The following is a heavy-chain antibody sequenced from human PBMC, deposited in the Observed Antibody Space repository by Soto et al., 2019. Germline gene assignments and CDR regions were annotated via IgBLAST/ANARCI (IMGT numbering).Heavy chain of an antibody. D-gene: IGHD5-18*01. Sequence: SETLSLTCTVSGASISGGTYYWTWIRQAPGKGLEWVGHIYYTGSTNYNPALNDRVTISVDTSKNHFSLQLTSVAAAETAVYYCARGAGFSYASTWFDIWGQGTLVTVS. CDR1: GASISGGTYY. CDR3: ARGAGFSYASTWFDI. CDR2: IYYTGST. V-gene: IGHV4-61*03. J-gene: IGHJ5*02.